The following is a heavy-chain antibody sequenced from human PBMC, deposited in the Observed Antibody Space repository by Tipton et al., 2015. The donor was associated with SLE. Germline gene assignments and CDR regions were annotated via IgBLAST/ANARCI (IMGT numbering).Heavy chain of an antibody. V-gene: IGHV4-31*03. Sequence: TLSLTCTVSGGSVSSGGYYWSWIRQHPGKGLEWIGYIYYSGSTYYNPSLKSRVTISVDTSKNQFSLKLSSVTAADTAVYYCARSGYYGDPERYYYGMDVWGQGTTVTVSS. CDR1: GGSVSSGGYY. CDR2: IYYSGST. J-gene: IGHJ6*02. D-gene: IGHD4-17*01. CDR3: ARSGYYGDPERYYYGMDV.